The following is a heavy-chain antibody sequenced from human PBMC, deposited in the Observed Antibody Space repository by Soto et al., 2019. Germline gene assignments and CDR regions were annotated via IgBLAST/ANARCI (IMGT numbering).Heavy chain of an antibody. Sequence: GESLKISCKGSGYSFTSYWIGWVRQMPGKGLEWMGIIYPGDSDTRYSPSFQGQVTISADKSISTAYLQWSSLKASDTAMYYCARQVAALNYYYYMDVWGKGTTVTVSS. D-gene: IGHD6-19*01. CDR1: GYSFTSYW. V-gene: IGHV5-51*01. CDR3: ARQVAALNYYYYMDV. J-gene: IGHJ6*03. CDR2: IYPGDSDT.